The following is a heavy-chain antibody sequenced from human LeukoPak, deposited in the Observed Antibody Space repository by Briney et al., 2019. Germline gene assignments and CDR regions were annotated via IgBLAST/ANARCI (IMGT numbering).Heavy chain of an antibody. J-gene: IGHJ4*02. V-gene: IGHV3-21*03. CDR1: GFIVSNNH. D-gene: IGHD2/OR15-2a*01. Sequence: GGSLRLSCAASGFIVSNNHINWIRQAPGKGLEWVSFIFSSSTYIYYTDSVKGRFTISRDNARNSLYLQMDNLRAEDTGVYYCARDFYDGFALDYWGQGTLVTVSS. CDR2: IFSSSTYI. CDR3: ARDFYDGFALDY.